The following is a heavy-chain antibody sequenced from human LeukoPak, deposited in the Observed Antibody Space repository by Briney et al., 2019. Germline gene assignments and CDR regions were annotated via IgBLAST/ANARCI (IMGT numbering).Heavy chain of an antibody. CDR2: TYYKSTWFH. D-gene: IGHD6-13*01. V-gene: IGHV6-1*01. Sequence: SQTLSLTCAISGDSVSSNSAAWNWIRQSPSSGLEWLGRTYYKSTWFHDYAVSVRRRITINSDTSKNQFSLQLSSVSPEDTAVYFCARELQLGYYYYYMDVWGKGTTVTISS. CDR1: GDSVSSNSAA. J-gene: IGHJ6*03. CDR3: ARELQLGYYYYYMDV.